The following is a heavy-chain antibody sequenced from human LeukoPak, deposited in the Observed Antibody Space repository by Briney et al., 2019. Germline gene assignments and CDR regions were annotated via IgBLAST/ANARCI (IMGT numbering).Heavy chain of an antibody. J-gene: IGHJ1*01. CDR2: FDPEDGET. Sequence: ASVKVSCKVSGYTLTELSMHWVRQAPGKGLEWMGGFDPEDGETIYAQKFQGRVTMTEDTSTDTAYMELSSLRSEDTAVYYCYFSGDSNTEIQHWGQGTLVTVSS. CDR1: GYTLTELS. V-gene: IGHV1-24*01. D-gene: IGHD2-21*02. CDR3: YFSGDSNTEIQH.